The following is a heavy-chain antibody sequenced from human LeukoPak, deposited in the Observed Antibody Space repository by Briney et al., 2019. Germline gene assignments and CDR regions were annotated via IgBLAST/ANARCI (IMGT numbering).Heavy chain of an antibody. CDR1: GYTFTSYG. CDR2: ISAYNGNT. V-gene: IGHV1-18*04. CDR3: ARDVDIVVVPAAMEDDAFDI. D-gene: IGHD2-2*01. Sequence: ASVKVSCKASGYTFTSYGISWVRQAPGQGREWMGWISAYNGNTNYAQKLQGRVTMTTDTSTSTAYMELRSLRSDDTAVYYCARDVDIVVVPAAMEDDAFDIWGQGTMVTVSS. J-gene: IGHJ3*02.